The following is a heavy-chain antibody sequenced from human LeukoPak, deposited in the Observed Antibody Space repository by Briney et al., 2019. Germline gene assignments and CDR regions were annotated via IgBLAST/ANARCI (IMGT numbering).Heavy chain of an antibody. CDR1: GFTFSTYA. J-gene: IGHJ6*02. CDR2: ISYDGSNK. Sequence: GGSLRLSCETSGFTFSTYAMHWVRQAPGKGLEWVAVISYDGSNKYYADSVKGRFTISRDNSKNTLYLQMNSLRAEDTAVYYCAKESPGYSYGWYYYYGMDVWGQGTTVTVSS. CDR3: AKESPGYSYGWYYYYGMDV. D-gene: IGHD5-18*01. V-gene: IGHV3-30*18.